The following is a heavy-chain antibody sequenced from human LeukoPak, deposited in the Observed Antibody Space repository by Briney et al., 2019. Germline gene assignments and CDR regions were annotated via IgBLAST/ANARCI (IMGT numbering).Heavy chain of an antibody. CDR3: AKVGSSGWYEYYFDY. V-gene: IGHV3-23*01. J-gene: IGHJ4*02. D-gene: IGHD6-19*01. CDR1: GFTFSSYA. Sequence: PGGSLRLSCAASGFTFSSYAMSWVRQAPGKGLEWVSAISGSGGSTYYADSVKGRFTISRDNSKNTLYLQMNSLRAEDTAVYYCAKVGSSGWYEYYFDYWGQGTLVTVSS. CDR2: ISGSGGST.